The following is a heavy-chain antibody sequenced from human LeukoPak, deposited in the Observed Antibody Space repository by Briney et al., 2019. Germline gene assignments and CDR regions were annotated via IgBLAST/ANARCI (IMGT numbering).Heavy chain of an antibody. V-gene: IGHV3-23*01. CDR3: AREGINPKYGRGYYMDV. CDR2: ISGSGGST. J-gene: IGHJ6*03. D-gene: IGHD1-14*01. CDR1: GFTFSSYA. Sequence: GGSLRLSCAASGFTFSSYAMSWVRQAPGKGLEWVSAISGSGGSTYYADSVKSRFTISRDNSKNTLYLQMNSLRAEDTAVYYCAREGINPKYGRGYYMDVWGKGTTVTVSS.